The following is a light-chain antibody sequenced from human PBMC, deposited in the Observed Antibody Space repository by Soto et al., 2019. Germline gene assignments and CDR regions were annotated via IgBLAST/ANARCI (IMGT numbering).Light chain of an antibody. CDR3: QQYNNWPRT. CDR2: GAS. J-gene: IGKJ2*01. CDR1: QTIRSD. V-gene: IGKV3-15*01. Sequence: EIVMTQSPVTLSVSPGERATLSCRASQTIRSDLAWYQQKPGQAPRLLIYGASTTATGIPGRFSGSGSGREFTLTISSLQSEDFAVYYCQQYNNWPRTFGQGT.